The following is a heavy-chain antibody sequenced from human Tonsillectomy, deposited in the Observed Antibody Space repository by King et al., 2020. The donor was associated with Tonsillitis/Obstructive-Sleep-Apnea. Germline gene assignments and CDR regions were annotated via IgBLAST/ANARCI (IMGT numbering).Heavy chain of an antibody. J-gene: IGHJ4*02. CDR2: IYYSGRT. V-gene: IGHV4-59*01. D-gene: IGHD6-19*01. Sequence: QLQESGPGLVKPSETLSLICTVSGGSISTYYWSWIRQPPGKGLEWIGYIYYSGRTNCNPSLKSRVTISVDTSKNQFSLKLNSVTAADTAVYYCAREGSSGYFDYWGQGTLVTVSS. CDR3: AREGSSGYFDY. CDR1: GGSISTYY.